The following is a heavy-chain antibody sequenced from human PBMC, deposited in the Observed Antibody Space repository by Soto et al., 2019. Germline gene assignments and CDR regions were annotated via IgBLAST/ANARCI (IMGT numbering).Heavy chain of an antibody. J-gene: IGHJ3*02. V-gene: IGHV3-9*01. CDR3: AKNGPRTWEAFDI. CDR1: GFTFADYA. CDR2: ISWNSGSI. D-gene: IGHD1-26*01. Sequence: SLKISCAASGFTFADYAMHWVRQAPGKGLEWVSGISWNSGSIGHADSVKGRFTISRDNAKNSLYLQMNSLRAEDTALYYCAKNGPRTWEAFDIWGQATMATVS.